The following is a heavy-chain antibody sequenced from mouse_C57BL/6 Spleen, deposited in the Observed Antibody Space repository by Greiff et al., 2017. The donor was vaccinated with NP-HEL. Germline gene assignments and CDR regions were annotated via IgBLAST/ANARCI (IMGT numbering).Heavy chain of an antibody. CDR3: TRERGYDYDVRFAY. Sequence: EVQGVESGEGLVKPGGSLKLSCAASGFTFSSYAMSWVRQTPEKRLEWVAYISSGGDYIYYADTVKGRFTISRDNARNTLYLQMSSLKSEDTAMYYCTRERGYDYDVRFAYWGQGTLVTVSA. D-gene: IGHD2-4*01. V-gene: IGHV5-9-1*02. J-gene: IGHJ3*01. CDR2: ISSGGDYI. CDR1: GFTFSSYA.